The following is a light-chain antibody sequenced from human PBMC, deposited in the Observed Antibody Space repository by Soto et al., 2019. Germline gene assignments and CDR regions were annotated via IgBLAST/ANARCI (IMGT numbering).Light chain of an antibody. CDR3: QRYRTS. J-gene: IGKJ4*01. CDR2: GAS. CDR1: QGVSSSY. V-gene: IGKV3-20*01. Sequence: EIVLTQSPGTLSLSPGERATLSCRASQGVSSSYLAWYQQKPGQPPRLLIYGASSRATGIPDRFSGSGSRTDFTLTITRLESEDLAVYYCQRYRTSFGGGTKVEIK.